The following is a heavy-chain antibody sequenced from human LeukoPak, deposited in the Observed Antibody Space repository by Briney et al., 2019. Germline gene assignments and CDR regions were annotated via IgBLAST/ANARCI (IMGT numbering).Heavy chain of an antibody. CDR1: GFTFSSYS. V-gene: IGHV3-21*01. CDR3: ARVDGDYYGSGSYYNSHYYFDY. J-gene: IGHJ4*02. CDR2: ISSSGSSI. Sequence: GGSLRLSCAASGFTFSSYSMNWVRQAPGKGLEWVSSISSSGSSISYADSVKGRFTISRDNAKNSLYLQMNSLRAEDTAVYYCARVDGDYYGSGSYYNSHYYFDYWGQGTLVTVSS. D-gene: IGHD3-10*01.